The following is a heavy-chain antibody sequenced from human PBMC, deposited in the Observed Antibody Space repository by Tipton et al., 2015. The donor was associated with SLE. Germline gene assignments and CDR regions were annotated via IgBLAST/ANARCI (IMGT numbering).Heavy chain of an antibody. CDR1: GDSISSGGYY. J-gene: IGHJ4*02. D-gene: IGHD3-22*01. Sequence: TLSLTCTVSGDSISSGGYYWTWIRQHPGKGLEWIGHIYNSGGTHYNPSLKSRVTISADTSKNQFSLKLTSVTAADTAVYYCARGYDIRGYMGRGFDYWGQGTLVTVSS. CDR2: IYNSGGT. V-gene: IGHV4-31*03. CDR3: ARGYDIRGYMGRGFDY.